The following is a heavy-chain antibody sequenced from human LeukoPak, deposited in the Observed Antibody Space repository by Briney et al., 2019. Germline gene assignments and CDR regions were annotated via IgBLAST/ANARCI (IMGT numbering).Heavy chain of an antibody. D-gene: IGHD1-1*01. J-gene: IGHJ4*02. CDR3: ASGLNPTGTTSQYDY. CDR1: GGSFSGYY. V-gene: IGHV4-34*01. CDR2: INHSGST. Sequence: SETLSLTCAVYGGSFSGYYWSWIRQPPGKGLEWIGEINHSGSTNYNPSLKSRVTISVDTSKNQFSLKLSSVTAADTAVYYCASGLNPTGTTSQYDYWGQGTLVTVSS.